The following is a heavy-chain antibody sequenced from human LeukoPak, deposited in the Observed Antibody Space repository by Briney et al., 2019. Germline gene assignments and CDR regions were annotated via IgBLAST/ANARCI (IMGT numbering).Heavy chain of an antibody. Sequence: GRSLRLSCAASGFTFSSHWMSWVRQAPGKGLEWVANIKQDGSEKYYVDSVKGRFTISRDNAKNSLYLQMNSLRAEDTAVYYCARVGYCSGGSCYVPFDYWGQGTLVTVSS. CDR3: ARVGYCSGGSCYVPFDY. CDR2: IKQDGSEK. J-gene: IGHJ4*02. CDR1: GFTFSSHW. V-gene: IGHV3-7*03. D-gene: IGHD2-15*01.